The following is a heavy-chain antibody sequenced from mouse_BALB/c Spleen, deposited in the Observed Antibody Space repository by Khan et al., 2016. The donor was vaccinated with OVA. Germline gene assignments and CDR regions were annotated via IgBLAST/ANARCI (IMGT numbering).Heavy chain of an antibody. CDR2: TNPTNGRT. D-gene: IGHD2-5*01. V-gene: IGHV1S81*02. Sequence: QVQLQQPGAELVKAGASVKMSCKASGYTFTSYWMHWVKQRPGQGLEWFAETNPTNGRTYYNEKFKSKATLTVDKSSSTAYMLLSGPTFEDSAVYYCARIMKIVSTYLDYWGQGTTLTVSS. CDR3: ARIMKIVSTYLDY. CDR1: GYTFTSYW. J-gene: IGHJ2*01.